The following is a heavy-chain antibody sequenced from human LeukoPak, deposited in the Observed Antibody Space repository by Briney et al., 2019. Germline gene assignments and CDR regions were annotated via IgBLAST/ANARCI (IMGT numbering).Heavy chain of an antibody. D-gene: IGHD2-2*01. CDR1: GFTFSSYA. CDR3: AKDLEGYCSSTSCYSFDY. J-gene: IGHJ4*02. Sequence: SGGSLRLSCAASGFTFSSYAMSWVRQAPGKGLEWVSAISGSGGSTYYADSVKGRFTISRDNSKNTLYLQMNSLRAEDTAVYYCAKDLEGYCSSTSCYSFDYWGQGTLVTVSS. V-gene: IGHV3-23*01. CDR2: ISGSGGST.